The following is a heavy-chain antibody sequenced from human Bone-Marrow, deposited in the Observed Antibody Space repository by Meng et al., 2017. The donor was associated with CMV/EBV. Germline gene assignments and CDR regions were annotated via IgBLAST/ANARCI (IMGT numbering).Heavy chain of an antibody. D-gene: IGHD2-2*01. V-gene: IGHV1-46*01. CDR2: INPSGGST. J-gene: IGHJ3*02. CDR1: GYTFTSYY. CDR3: ARGSVVVPAAILNAFDI. Sequence: ASVKVSCKASGYTFTSYYMHWVRQAPGQGLEWMGIINPSGGSTSYAQKFQGRVTMTRDTSTSTVYMELSSLRSEDTAVYYCARGSVVVPAAILNAFDIWAQGTMVTVSS.